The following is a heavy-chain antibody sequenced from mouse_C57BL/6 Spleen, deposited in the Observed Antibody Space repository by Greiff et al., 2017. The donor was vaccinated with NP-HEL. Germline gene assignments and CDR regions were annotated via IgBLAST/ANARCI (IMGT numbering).Heavy chain of an antibody. CDR2: ISYDGSN. Sequence: DVQLQESGPGLVKPSQSLSLTCSVTGYSITSGYYWIWIRQFPGNKLEWMGYISYDGSNNYNPSLKNRISITRDTSKNQFFLKLNSVTTEDTATYYCARVAYSNLYYFDYWGQGTTLTVSS. J-gene: IGHJ2*01. CDR1: GYSITSGYY. V-gene: IGHV3-6*01. CDR3: ARVAYSNLYYFDY. D-gene: IGHD2-5*01.